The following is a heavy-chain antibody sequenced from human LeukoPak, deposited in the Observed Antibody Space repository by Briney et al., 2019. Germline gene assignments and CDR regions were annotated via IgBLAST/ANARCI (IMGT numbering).Heavy chain of an antibody. J-gene: IGHJ6*02. CDR2: IYSGGST. D-gene: IGHD3-10*01. CDR3: AKDKTMVRGVIIGYYYYGMDV. Sequence: GGSLRLSCAASGFTVSSHFMSWVRQAPGKGLEWVAVIYSGGSTYYADSVKGRFTISRDNSKNTLYLQLNNLRAEDTAVYYCAKDKTMVRGVIIGYYYYGMDVWGQGTTVTVSS. CDR1: GFTVSSHF. V-gene: IGHV3-53*01.